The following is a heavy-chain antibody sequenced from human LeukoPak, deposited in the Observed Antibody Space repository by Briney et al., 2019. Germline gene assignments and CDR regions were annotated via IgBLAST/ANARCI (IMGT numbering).Heavy chain of an antibody. D-gene: IGHD3-22*01. Sequence: SETLSLTCSDSRGSISSYYWCWIPHPPRERLEWIGYIYYVGSTNYNPSLKSRVTISVDTSKNQFSLKLSSVTAADTGVYYCACLTTADAFDIWGQGKMVTVSS. CDR3: ACLTTADAFDI. V-gene: IGHV4-59*01. CDR1: RGSISSYY. CDR2: IYYVGST. J-gene: IGHJ3*02.